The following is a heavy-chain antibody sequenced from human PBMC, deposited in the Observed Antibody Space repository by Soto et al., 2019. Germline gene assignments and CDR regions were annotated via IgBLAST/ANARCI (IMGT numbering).Heavy chain of an antibody. CDR1: GFTFSDYA. J-gene: IGHJ4*02. V-gene: IGHV3-30*18. D-gene: IGHD6-19*01. CDR3: AKGWRKWLVTSDFNY. Sequence: VQLVESGGCVVQPGRSLRLSCAASGFTFSDYAMHWVRQAPGTGLEGVAVVSHDGRNTHYADSVKGRVTISRDSSKNKVSLEMTSLRAEDTAVDYGAKGWRKWLVTSDFNYWGQGALVTVSS. CDR2: VSHDGRNT.